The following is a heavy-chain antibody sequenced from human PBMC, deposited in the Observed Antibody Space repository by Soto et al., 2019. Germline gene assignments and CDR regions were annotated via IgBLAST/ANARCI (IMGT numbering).Heavy chain of an antibody. CDR3: ARARGEHIVVVTASAFDI. V-gene: IGHV3-53*01. J-gene: IGHJ3*02. CDR2: IYSGGST. CDR1: GFTVSSNY. Sequence: EVQLVESGGGLIQPGGSLRLSFAASGFTVSSNYMSWVRQAPGKGLEWVSVIYSGGSTYYADSVKGRFTITRDNSKNTLYLQMNSLRAEDTAVYYCARARGEHIVVVTASAFDIWGQGTMVTVSS. D-gene: IGHD2-21*02.